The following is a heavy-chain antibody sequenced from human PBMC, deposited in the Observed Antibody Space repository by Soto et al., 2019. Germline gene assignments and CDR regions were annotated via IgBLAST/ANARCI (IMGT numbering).Heavy chain of an antibody. CDR1: GGLVSRDSNF. D-gene: IGHD4-4*01. J-gene: IGHJ4*02. V-gene: IGHV4-61*01. CDR2: IYYSGPS. CDR3: ARGYSHYAH. Sequence: SGTLSLTCTVSGGLVSRDSNFWSWIRQPPGKGLEWIGYIYYSGPSRYNPSLESRVTISIDSSKNQVSPTLTSVTAADTAVYYCARGYSHYAHWGRGTLVTVSS.